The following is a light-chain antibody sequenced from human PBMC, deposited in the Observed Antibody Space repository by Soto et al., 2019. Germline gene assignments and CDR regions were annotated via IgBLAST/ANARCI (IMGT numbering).Light chain of an antibody. J-gene: IGKJ1*01. CDR2: AAS. CDR3: QQSYSTLGT. V-gene: IGKV1-39*01. Sequence: DIQMTQSPSTLSASVGDRVTITFRASQSISSWLAWYQQKPGKAPRLLISAASSLQSGVPSRFSGSGSGTDFTLTISSLQPEDFATYFCQQSYSTLGTFGQGTKVDIK. CDR1: QSISSW.